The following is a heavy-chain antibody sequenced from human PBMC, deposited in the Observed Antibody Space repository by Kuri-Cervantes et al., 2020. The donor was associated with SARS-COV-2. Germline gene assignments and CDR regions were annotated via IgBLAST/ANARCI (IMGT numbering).Heavy chain of an antibody. V-gene: IGHV3-23*01. CDR2: ISAAGGTT. Sequence: GESLKISCATSGFTFSGCAMSWVRQAPGKGLERVSAISAAGGTTYYADSVKGRFTMSRDNSENTLYLQMNSLRAEDTAVYYCAKVVVAATGYFDYWGQGTLVTVSS. CDR3: AKVVVAATGYFDY. D-gene: IGHD2-15*01. CDR1: GFTFSGCA. J-gene: IGHJ4*02.